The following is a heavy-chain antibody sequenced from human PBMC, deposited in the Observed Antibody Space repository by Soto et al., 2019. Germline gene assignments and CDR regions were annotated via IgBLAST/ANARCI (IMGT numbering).Heavy chain of an antibody. CDR3: ARVKSNGWYYFDN. V-gene: IGHV3-13*01. D-gene: IGHD6-19*01. J-gene: IGHJ4*02. Sequence: PGGSLRLSCAASEFTFSTYDMHWVRQVTGKGLEWVSAIRTAGDTYYPGSVKGRFTISRENAKNSLYLQMDSLRVEDTAVYYCARVKSNGWYYFDNWGQGTLVTVSS. CDR1: EFTFSTYD. CDR2: IRTAGDT.